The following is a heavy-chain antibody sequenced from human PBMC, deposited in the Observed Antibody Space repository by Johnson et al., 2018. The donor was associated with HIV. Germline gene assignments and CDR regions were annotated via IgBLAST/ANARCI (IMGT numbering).Heavy chain of an antibody. CDR1: GFTVSSNY. D-gene: IGHD3-16*02. CDR2: IYSGGST. V-gene: IGHV3-53*01. CDR3: AKDLETGDDYVWGSYQLGAFDI. J-gene: IGHJ3*02. Sequence: VQLVESGGGVVQPGRSLRLSCAASGFTVSSNYMSWVRQAPGKGLEWVSVIYSGGSTYYADSVKGRFTLSRDSSKTTLYLQMNSLRAEDTAVYYCAKDLETGDDYVWGSYQLGAFDIWGQGTMVTVSS.